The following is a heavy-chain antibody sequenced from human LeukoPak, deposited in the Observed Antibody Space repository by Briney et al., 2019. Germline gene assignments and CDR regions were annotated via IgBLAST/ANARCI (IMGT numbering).Heavy chain of an antibody. Sequence: SETLSLTCTVSGGPISTYYWTWIRQPAGKGLEWIGRIYTSGSTNYNPSLKSRVTISLDKSENQFSLKLTSVTAADTAIYYCARESGPYTYGYFDCWGPGTPVTVSS. CDR3: ARESGPYTYGYFDC. J-gene: IGHJ4*02. D-gene: IGHD5-18*01. V-gene: IGHV4-4*07. CDR2: IYTSGST. CDR1: GGPISTYY.